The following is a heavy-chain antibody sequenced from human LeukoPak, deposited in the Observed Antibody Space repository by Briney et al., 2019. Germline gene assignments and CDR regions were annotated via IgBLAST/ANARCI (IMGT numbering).Heavy chain of an antibody. Sequence: SETLSLTCTVSGYSISSGYYWGWIRQPPGKGLEWIGSIYHSGSTYYNPSLKSRVTISVDTSKNHFSLKLSSVTAADTAVYYCARNVEVAAVRVFFDYWGQGTLVTVSS. J-gene: IGHJ4*02. CDR1: GYSISSGYY. CDR3: ARNVEVAAVRVFFDY. CDR2: IYHSGST. D-gene: IGHD6-19*01. V-gene: IGHV4-38-2*02.